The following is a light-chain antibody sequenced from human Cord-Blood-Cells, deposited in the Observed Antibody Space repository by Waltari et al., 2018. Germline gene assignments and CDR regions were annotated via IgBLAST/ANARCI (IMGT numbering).Light chain of an antibody. CDR2: GNS. CDR3: QSYDSSLSGSV. Sequence: SVSGAPGQRVTISCTGSSSNIGAGYDVHWYQQLPGTAPKLLIYGNSNRPSGVPDRFSGSKSGTSASLAIPGLQAEDEADYYCQSYDSSLSGSVFGGGTKLTVL. CDR1: SSNIGAGYD. J-gene: IGLJ2*01. V-gene: IGLV1-40*01.